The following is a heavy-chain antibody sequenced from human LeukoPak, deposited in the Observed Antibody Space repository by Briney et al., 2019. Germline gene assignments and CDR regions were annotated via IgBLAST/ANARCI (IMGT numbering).Heavy chain of an antibody. D-gene: IGHD3-22*01. CDR3: VKSPASSGYLDY. V-gene: IGHV3-21*01. Sequence: GGSLRLSCAASGFTFSSYSMNWVRQAPGKGLEWVSSISSSSSYIYYADSVKGRFTISRDNSKNTLYLQMSSLRAEDTAVYYCVKSPASSGYLDYWGQGTLVTVSS. J-gene: IGHJ4*02. CDR1: GFTFSSYS. CDR2: ISSSSSYI.